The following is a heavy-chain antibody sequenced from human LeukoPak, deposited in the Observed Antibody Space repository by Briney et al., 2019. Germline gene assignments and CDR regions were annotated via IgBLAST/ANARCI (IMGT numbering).Heavy chain of an antibody. V-gene: IGHV1-2*02. CDR3: ARGNWGYCSSTSCYVWFGP. CDR1: GYTFTGCY. J-gene: IGHJ5*02. CDR2: INPNSGGT. D-gene: IGHD2-2*01. Sequence: ASVKVSCKASGYTFTGCYMHWVRQAPGQGLEWMGWINPNSGGTNYAQKFQGRVTMTRDTSISTAYMELSRLRSDDTAVYYCARGNWGYCSSTSCYVWFGPWGQGTLVTVSS.